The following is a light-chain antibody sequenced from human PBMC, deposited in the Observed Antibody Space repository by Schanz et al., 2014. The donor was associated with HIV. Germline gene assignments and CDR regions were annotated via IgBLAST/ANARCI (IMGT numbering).Light chain of an antibody. CDR3: SSYAATSNVL. CDR1: SSDIGGYNY. CDR2: GVS. J-gene: IGLJ3*02. V-gene: IGLV2-8*01. Sequence: QSALTQPRSVSGSPGQSVTISCTGTSSDIGGYNYVSWYQQHPGKAPKLMIFGVSERPSGVPDRFSGSKSGNTASLTVSGLQADDEADYYCSSYAATSNVLFGGGTKLTVL.